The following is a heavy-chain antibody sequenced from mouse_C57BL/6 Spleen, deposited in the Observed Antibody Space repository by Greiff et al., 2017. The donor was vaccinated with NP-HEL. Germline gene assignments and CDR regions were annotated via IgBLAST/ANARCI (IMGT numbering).Heavy chain of an antibody. CDR2: IDPENGDT. V-gene: IGHV14-4*01. J-gene: IGHJ2*01. D-gene: IGHD1-1*01. CDR3: TTDYGRVY. CDR1: GFNIKDDY. Sequence: VQLKESGAELVRPGASVKLSCTASGFNIKDDYMHWVKQRPEQGLEWIGWIDPENGDTEYASKFQGKATITADTSSNTAYLQLSSLTSEDTAVYYCTTDYGRVYWGQGTTLTVSS.